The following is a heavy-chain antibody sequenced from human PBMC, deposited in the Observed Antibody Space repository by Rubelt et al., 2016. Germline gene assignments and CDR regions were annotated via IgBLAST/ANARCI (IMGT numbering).Heavy chain of an antibody. V-gene: IGHV1-18*01. CDR2: ISAYNGNT. J-gene: IGHJ4*02. CDR3: AREEPYSSSWYDY. Sequence: QVQLVQSGAEVKKPGASVKVSCKASGYTFTSYGISWVRQALGQVLEWMGWISAYNGNTNYAQKLRGRFPMTTDTSTCTAYLELRSLRSDDTAVYYLAREEPYSSSWYDYWGQGTLVTVSS. CDR1: GYTFTSYG. D-gene: IGHD6-13*01.